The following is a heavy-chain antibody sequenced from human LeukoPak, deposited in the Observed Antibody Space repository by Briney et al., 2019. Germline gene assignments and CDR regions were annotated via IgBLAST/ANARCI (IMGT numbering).Heavy chain of an antibody. J-gene: IGHJ6*02. CDR3: PKDRSSSYGMDV. CDR2: VSGSGGST. V-gene: IGHV3-23*01. CDR1: GFTFSSYA. Sequence: GGSLRLSCAASGFTFSSYAMSWVRQAPGKGLEWVSGVSGSGGSTYYADSVKGRFTVSRDNSKNTLYLQMNSLRAEDTAVYYCPKDRSSSYGMDVWGQGTTVIVSS. D-gene: IGHD6-13*01.